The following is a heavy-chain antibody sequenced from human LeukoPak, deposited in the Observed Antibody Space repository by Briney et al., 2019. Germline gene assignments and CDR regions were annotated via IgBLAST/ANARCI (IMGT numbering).Heavy chain of an antibody. CDR2: IYHSGST. V-gene: IGHV4-4*02. J-gene: IGHJ4*02. D-gene: IGHD3-9*01. CDR3: ARGPNVLRYFDWLFFY. CDR1: GGSISSSNW. Sequence: SETLSLTCAVSGGSISSSNWWSWVRQPPGKGLEWIGEIYHSGSTNYNPSLKSRVTISVDTSKNQFSLKLSSVTAADTAVYYCARGPNVLRYFDWLFFYWGQGTLVTVSS.